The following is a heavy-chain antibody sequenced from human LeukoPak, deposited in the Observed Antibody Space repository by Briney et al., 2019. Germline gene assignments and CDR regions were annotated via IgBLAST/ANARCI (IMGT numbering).Heavy chain of an antibody. V-gene: IGHV7-4-1*02. CDR3: ARGATTGYMDV. D-gene: IGHD1-14*01. CDR1: GYTFTRYG. Sequence: ASVKVSCKAAGYTFTRYGVNWVRQAPGQGPEWMGWIDTNTWNPTYAQGFTGRFVFSLDTSVSTSYLQISSLKAEGTAVYYCARGATTGYMDVWGKGTTVTVSS. J-gene: IGHJ6*03. CDR2: IDTNTWNP.